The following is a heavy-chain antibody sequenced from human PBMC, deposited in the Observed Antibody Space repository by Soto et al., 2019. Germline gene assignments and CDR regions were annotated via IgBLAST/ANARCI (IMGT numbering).Heavy chain of an antibody. CDR1: GYTFTSYY. CDR3: ASGGSIVVVPAAIPVAAVADGSFDY. CDR2: INPSGGST. Sequence: EASVKVSCKASGYTFTSYYMHWVRQAPGQGLEWMGIINPSGGSTSYAQKFQGRVTMTRDTSTSTVYMELSSLRSEDTAVYYCASGGSIVVVPAAIPVAAVADGSFDYWGQGTLVTVSS. J-gene: IGHJ4*02. V-gene: IGHV1-46*01. D-gene: IGHD2-2*02.